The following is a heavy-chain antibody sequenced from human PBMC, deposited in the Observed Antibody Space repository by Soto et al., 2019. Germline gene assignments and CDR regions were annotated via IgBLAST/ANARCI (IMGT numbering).Heavy chain of an antibody. V-gene: IGHV3-23*01. CDR1: GFTFSSFA. CDR3: ARSHHIVVVTAFDY. D-gene: IGHD2-21*02. J-gene: IGHJ4*02. Sequence: PGGSLRLSCAASGFTFSSFAMSWVRQAPGKGLEWVSVISDSGGSTYYADSVRGRFTISRDNSKNTLYLQMNSLRAEDTAVYYCARSHHIVVVTAFDYWGQGTLVTVSS. CDR2: ISDSGGST.